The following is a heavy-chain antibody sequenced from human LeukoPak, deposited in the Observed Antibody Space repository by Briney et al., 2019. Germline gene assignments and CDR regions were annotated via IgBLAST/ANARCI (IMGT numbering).Heavy chain of an antibody. V-gene: IGHV5-51*01. CDR2: IYPGDSDT. D-gene: IGHD4-17*01. J-gene: IGHJ3*02. CDR3: AKNRAGDYKTTDAFDI. Sequence: GESLKISCKGSGYSFTSYWIGWVRQMPGKGLEWMGIIYPGDSDTRYSPSFQGQVTISADKSISTAYLQWSSLKASATAMYYCAKNRAGDYKTTDAFDIWGQGTMVTVSS. CDR1: GYSFTSYW.